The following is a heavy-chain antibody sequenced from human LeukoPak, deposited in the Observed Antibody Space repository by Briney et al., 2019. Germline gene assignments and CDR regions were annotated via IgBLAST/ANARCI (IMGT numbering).Heavy chain of an antibody. V-gene: IGHV1-18*01. J-gene: IGHJ4*02. D-gene: IGHD3-22*01. CDR3: ARVRGYYDSSGPRDY. CDR1: GYTFTSYG. Sequence: ASVKVSCKASGYTFTSYGISWXXQAPGQGLXXXXXXSSYNGNTNYAQKLQGRVTMTTDTSTSTAYMELRSLRSDDTAVYYCARVRGYYDSSGPRDYWGQGTLVTVSS. CDR2: XSSYNGNT.